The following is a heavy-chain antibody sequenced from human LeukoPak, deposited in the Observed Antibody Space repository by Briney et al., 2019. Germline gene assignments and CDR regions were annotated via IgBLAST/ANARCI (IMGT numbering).Heavy chain of an antibody. CDR1: GFTFSSYW. D-gene: IGHD6-13*01. CDR2: INSDGSST. V-gene: IGHV3-74*01. J-gene: IGHJ6*03. Sequence: PGGSLRLSCAASGFTFSSYWMHWVRRAPGKGLVWVSRINSDGSSTSYADSVKGRFTISRDNAKNTLYLQMNSLRAEDTAVYYCARNIAAHYYYYMDVWGKGATVTVSS. CDR3: ARNIAAHYYYYMDV.